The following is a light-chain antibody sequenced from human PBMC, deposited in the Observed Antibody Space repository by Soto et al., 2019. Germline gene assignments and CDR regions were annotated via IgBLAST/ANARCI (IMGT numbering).Light chain of an antibody. V-gene: IGKV3-20*01. Sequence: EIVLTHSTATLSLSPGERATLSCRASQSVSSSYLAWYQQKPGQAPRLLIYGASSRATGIPDRFSGSGSGTDFTLTISRLEPEDFAVYYCQQYGSSPRTFGQGTKVDIK. CDR2: GAS. CDR3: QQYGSSPRT. J-gene: IGKJ1*01. CDR1: QSVSSSY.